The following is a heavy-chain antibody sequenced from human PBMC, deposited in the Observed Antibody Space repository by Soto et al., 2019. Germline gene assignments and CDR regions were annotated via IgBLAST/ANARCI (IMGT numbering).Heavy chain of an antibody. CDR1: GFTFSSYS. CDR2: ISSSSSYI. J-gene: IGHJ3*02. CDR3: ARGGDYCSGGSCYYRKAFDI. D-gene: IGHD2-15*01. Sequence: AGGSLRLSCAASGFTFSSYSMNWVRQAPGKGLEWVSSISSSSSYIYYADSVKGRFTISRDNAKNSLYLQMNSLRAEDTAVYYCARGGDYCSGGSCYYRKAFDIWGQGTMVTVSS. V-gene: IGHV3-21*01.